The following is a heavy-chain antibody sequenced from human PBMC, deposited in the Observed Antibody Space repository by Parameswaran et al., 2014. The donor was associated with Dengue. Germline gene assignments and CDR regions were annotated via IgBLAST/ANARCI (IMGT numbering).Heavy chain of an antibody. CDR3: ARNGWSGSPPGRFDP. D-gene: IGHD3-10*01. CDR2: INPSGGST. Sequence: WVRQAPGQGLEWMGIINPSGGSTSYAQKFQGRVTITRDTSANTAYMEMSSLRSEDTAIYYCARNGWSGSPPGRFDPWGQGTLVTVSS. J-gene: IGHJ5*02. V-gene: IGHV1-46*01.